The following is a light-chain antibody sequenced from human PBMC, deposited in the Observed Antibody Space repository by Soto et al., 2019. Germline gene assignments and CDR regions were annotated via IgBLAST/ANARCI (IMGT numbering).Light chain of an antibody. V-gene: IGKV3-11*01. J-gene: IGKJ3*01. CDR2: DAS. Sequence: EIVFTQSSATPSLSPGERATLSCRASQSVSSYLAWYQQKPGQAPRLLIYDASNRATGIPARFSGSGSGTDFTLTISSLEPEDFAVYYCQQRSNWPLFGPGTKVDIK. CDR3: QQRSNWPL. CDR1: QSVSSY.